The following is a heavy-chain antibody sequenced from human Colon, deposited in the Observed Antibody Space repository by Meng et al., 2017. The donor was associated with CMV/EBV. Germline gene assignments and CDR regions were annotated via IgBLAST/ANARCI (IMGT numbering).Heavy chain of an antibody. J-gene: IGHJ4*02. V-gene: IGHV1-18*01. CDR2: ISAQKDNT. D-gene: IGHD1-1*01. Sequence: ASVKVSCKTSGYIFSNYGISWVRQAPGQGLEWMGWISAQKDNTKYAQNVQGRVTMTIDTSTSTAYLELRSLRSDGTTVYYCARDKGGSINWYVRNILAIDYWGQGTLVTVSS. CDR1: GYIFSNYG. CDR3: ARDKGGSINWYVRNILAIDY.